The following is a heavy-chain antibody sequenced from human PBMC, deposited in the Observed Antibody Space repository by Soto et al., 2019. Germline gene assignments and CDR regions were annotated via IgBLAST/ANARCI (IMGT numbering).Heavy chain of an antibody. CDR3: ARGRASGSYYLLDY. Sequence: VASVKVSCKAFGDTFTTYDINWVRQATGHGLEWMGWINPNSGNIGYAQRFQGRVTMTRDTAIRTAYMEVSSLRSDDTAVYYCARGRASGSYYLLDYWGQGTLVTVSS. J-gene: IGHJ4*02. CDR2: INPNSGNI. CDR1: GDTFTTYD. V-gene: IGHV1-8*01. D-gene: IGHD3-10*01.